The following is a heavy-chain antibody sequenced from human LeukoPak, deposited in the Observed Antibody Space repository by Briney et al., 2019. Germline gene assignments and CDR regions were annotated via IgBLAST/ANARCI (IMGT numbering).Heavy chain of an antibody. J-gene: IGHJ4*02. D-gene: IGHD6-6*01. Sequence: GGSLRLSCAASGFTFGAYDMHWVRQAPGKGLEWVSGISWNGGSIGYASSVKGRFTISGDNAKNSLYLQMNSLRAEDTALYYCATSPSSSSWGFDYWGRGTLVIVSS. CDR2: ISWNGGSI. V-gene: IGHV3-9*01. CDR1: GFTFGAYD. CDR3: ATSPSSSSWGFDY.